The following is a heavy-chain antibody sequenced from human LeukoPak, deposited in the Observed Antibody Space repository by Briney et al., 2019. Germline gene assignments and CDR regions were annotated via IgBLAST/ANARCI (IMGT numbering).Heavy chain of an antibody. CDR3: AGSYKGYDYVWGSYRSRHFDY. J-gene: IGHJ4*02. Sequence: ASVKVSCKASGGTFSSYAISWVRQAPGRGLEWMGGIIPIFGTANCAQKFQGRVTITTDESTSTAYMELSSLRSEDTAVYYCAGSYKGYDYVWGSYRSRHFDYWGQGTLVTVSS. V-gene: IGHV1-69*05. CDR2: IIPIFGTA. D-gene: IGHD3-16*02. CDR1: GGTFSSYA.